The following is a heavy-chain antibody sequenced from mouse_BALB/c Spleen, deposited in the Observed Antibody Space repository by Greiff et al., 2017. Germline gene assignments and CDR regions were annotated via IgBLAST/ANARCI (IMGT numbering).Heavy chain of an antibody. V-gene: IGHV2-9*02. Sequence: VKLMESGPGLVAPSQSLSITCTVSGFSLTSYGVHWVRQPPGKGLEWLGVIWAGGSTNYNSALMSRLSISKDNSKSQVFLKMNSLQTDDTAMYYCARDYYGPYAMDYWGQGTSVTVSS. CDR3: ARDYYGPYAMDY. CDR2: IWAGGST. CDR1: GFSLTSYG. D-gene: IGHD1-1*01. J-gene: IGHJ4*01.